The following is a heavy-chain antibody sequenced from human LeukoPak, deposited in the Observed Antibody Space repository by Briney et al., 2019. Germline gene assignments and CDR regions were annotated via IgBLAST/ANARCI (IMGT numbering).Heavy chain of an antibody. CDR2: IKSKTDGGTT. D-gene: IGHD4-17*01. CDR1: GFTFSSYA. Sequence: GGSLRLSCAASGFTFSSYAMSWVRQAPGKGLEWVGRIKSKTDGGTTDYAAPVKGRFTISRDDSKNTLYLQMNSLKTEDTAVYYCTSGGDYSHFDYWGQGTLVTVSS. J-gene: IGHJ4*02. CDR3: TSGGDYSHFDY. V-gene: IGHV3-15*01.